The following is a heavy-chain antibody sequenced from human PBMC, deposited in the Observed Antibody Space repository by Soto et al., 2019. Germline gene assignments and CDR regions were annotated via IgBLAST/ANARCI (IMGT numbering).Heavy chain of an antibody. V-gene: IGHV3-23*01. CDR2: ISGSGGST. CDR1: GFTLNSYA. Sequence: PGGSLRLSCAASGFTLNSYAMSWVRQAPGKGLEWVSAISGSGGSTYYADSVKGRFTISRDNSKNTLYLQMNSLRAEDTAVYYCAKDRTGMTTVTQYYYYGMDVWGQGTTVTVSS. D-gene: IGHD4-17*01. CDR3: AKDRTGMTTVTQYYYYGMDV. J-gene: IGHJ6*02.